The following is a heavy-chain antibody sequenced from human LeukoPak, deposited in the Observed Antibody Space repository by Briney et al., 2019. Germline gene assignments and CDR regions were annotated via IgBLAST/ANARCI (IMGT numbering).Heavy chain of an antibody. CDR3: ARSPQLLRDDY. CDR1: GFTFSSYA. CDR2: ISGSGGST. J-gene: IGHJ4*02. D-gene: IGHD3-10*01. V-gene: IGHV3-23*01. Sequence: GGSLRLSCAASGFTFSSYAMSWVRQAPGKGLEWVSAISGSGGSTYYADSVKGRFTISRDNPKNTLYLQMNSLRAEDTAVYYCARSPQLLRDDYWGQGTLVTVSS.